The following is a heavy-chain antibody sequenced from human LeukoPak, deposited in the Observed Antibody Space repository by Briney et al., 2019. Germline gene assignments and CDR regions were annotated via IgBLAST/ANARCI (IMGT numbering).Heavy chain of an antibody. J-gene: IGHJ6*03. CDR2: IHPHGSEE. V-gene: IGHV3-7*01. CDR3: IILTLVTAPRHYMDV. D-gene: IGHD2-21*02. Sequence: GGSLRLSCAASGFTFSRFWMTWVRQAPGKGLEWVANIHPHGSEEYYVDSVKGRFTISRDNAKNSLYLQMDSLRAEDTAVYYCIILTLVTAPRHYMDVWDKGTTVTVSS. CDR1: GFTFSRFW.